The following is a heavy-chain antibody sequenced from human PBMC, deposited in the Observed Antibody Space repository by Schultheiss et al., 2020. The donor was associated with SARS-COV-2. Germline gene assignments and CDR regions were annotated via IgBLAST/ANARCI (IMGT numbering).Heavy chain of an antibody. CDR3: ASRPYCTNGVCYSRYYFDY. J-gene: IGHJ4*02. D-gene: IGHD2-8*01. CDR2: INVNSGGT. Sequence: ASVKVSCKASGYTFTGYYMHWVRQAPGQGLEWMGWINVNSGGTDYAQKFQGRVTMTRDTSISTAYMELSGLRSDDTAVYYCASRPYCTNGVCYSRYYFDYWGQGTLVTVSS. V-gene: IGHV1-2*02. CDR1: GYTFTGYY.